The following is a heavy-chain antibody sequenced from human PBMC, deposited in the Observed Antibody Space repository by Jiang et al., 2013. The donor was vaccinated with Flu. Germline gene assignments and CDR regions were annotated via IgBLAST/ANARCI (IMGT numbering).Heavy chain of an antibody. CDR1: GYTFTSYD. CDR3: ARRSPKSLFLEWLPPADYGMDV. Sequence: GAEVKKPGASVKVSCKASGYTFTSYDINWVRQATGQGLEWMGWMNPNSGNTGYAQKFQGRVTMTRNTSISTAYMELSSLRSEDTAVYYCARRSPKSLFLEWLPPADYGMDVWGQGTTVTVSS. V-gene: IGHV1-8*01. CDR2: MNPNSGNT. D-gene: IGHD3-3*01. J-gene: IGHJ6*02.